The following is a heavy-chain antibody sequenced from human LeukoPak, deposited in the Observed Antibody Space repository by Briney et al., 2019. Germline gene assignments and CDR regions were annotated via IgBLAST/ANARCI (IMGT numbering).Heavy chain of an antibody. Sequence: ASVKVSCKASGGTFSSYTISWVRRAPGQGLEWMGRIIPILGIANYAQKFQGRVTITADKSTSTAYMELSSLRSEDTAVCYCARDRLGGNFDYWGQGTLVTVSS. J-gene: IGHJ4*02. D-gene: IGHD4-11*01. CDR2: IIPILGIA. CDR1: GGTFSSYT. V-gene: IGHV1-69*02. CDR3: ARDRLGGNFDY.